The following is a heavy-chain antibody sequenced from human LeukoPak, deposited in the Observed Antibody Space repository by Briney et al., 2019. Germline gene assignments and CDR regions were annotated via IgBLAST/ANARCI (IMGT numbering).Heavy chain of an antibody. Sequence: GGSLRLSCAASGFTFSSYEMNWVRQAPGKGLGWVSYISSSGSTIYYADSVKGRFTISRDNAKNSLYLQMNSLGAEDTAVYYCARVRGYMDVWGKGTTVTVSS. CDR3: ARVRGYMDV. CDR2: ISSSGSTI. V-gene: IGHV3-48*03. CDR1: GFTFSSYE. J-gene: IGHJ6*03.